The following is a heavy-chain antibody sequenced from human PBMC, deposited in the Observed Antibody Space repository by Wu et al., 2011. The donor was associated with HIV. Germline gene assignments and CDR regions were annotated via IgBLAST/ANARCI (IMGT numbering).Heavy chain of an antibody. Sequence: QVQLVQSGAEVKKPGSSVKVSCKASGGIFSSYAINWVRQAPGQGLEWMGGIIPILGTTNYAQKFQDRVTITTDESTSTVYMELSSLRSEDTAVYYCAVVPAAIGAFDIWGQGTMVTVSS. D-gene: IGHD2-2*02. CDR2: IIPILGTT. CDR1: GGIFSSYA. J-gene: IGHJ3*02. CDR3: AVVPAAIGAFDI. V-gene: IGHV1-69*05.